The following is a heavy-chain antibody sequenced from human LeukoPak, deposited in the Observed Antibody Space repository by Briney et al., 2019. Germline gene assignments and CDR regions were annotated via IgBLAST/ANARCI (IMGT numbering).Heavy chain of an antibody. V-gene: IGHV3-21*01. CDR1: GLTFSSYA. CDR2: ISSSSSYI. Sequence: PGGSLRLSCAISGLTFSSYAVNWVRQAPGKGLEWVSSISSSSSYIYYADSVKGRFTISRDNAKNSLYLQMNSLRAEDTAVYYCARGNEAQDYSNYWGQGTLVTVSS. D-gene: IGHD4-11*01. J-gene: IGHJ4*02. CDR3: ARGNEAQDYSNY.